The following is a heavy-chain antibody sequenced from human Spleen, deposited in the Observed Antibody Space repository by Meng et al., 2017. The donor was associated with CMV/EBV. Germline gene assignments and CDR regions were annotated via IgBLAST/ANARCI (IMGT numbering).Heavy chain of an antibody. CDR1: GYTFTGYQ. D-gene: IGHD4-11*01. J-gene: IGHJ6*02. Sequence: ASVKVSCKASGYTFTGYQIHWVRQAPGQGLEWMGLINPNSGDTNYAQKFQDRVTMTTDRSTSTAYMVLRSLRSDDTAVYYCARDRRNYPYYYYYYGMDVWGQGTTVTVSS. CDR3: ARDRRNYPYYYYYYGMDV. CDR2: INPNSGDT. V-gene: IGHV1-2*02.